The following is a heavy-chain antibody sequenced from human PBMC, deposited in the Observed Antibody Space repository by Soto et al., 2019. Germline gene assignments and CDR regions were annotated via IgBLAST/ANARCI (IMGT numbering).Heavy chain of an antibody. CDR1: GFTFSSYS. CDR2: ISSSSSTI. V-gene: IGHV3-48*02. CDR3: AFWSASVSSWFDP. Sequence: EVQLVESGGGLVQPGGSLRLSCAASGFTFSSYSMNWVRQAPGKGLEWVSYISSSSSTIYYADSVKGRFTISRENARNALDLEMNSLIDEDTAVYCCAFWSASVSSWFDPWGEGPLVTVSS. J-gene: IGHJ5*02. D-gene: IGHD3-3*01.